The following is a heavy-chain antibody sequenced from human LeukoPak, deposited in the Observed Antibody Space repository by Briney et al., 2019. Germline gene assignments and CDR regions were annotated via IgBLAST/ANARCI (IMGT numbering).Heavy chain of an antibody. CDR1: GFTFSSYA. V-gene: IGHV3-30-3*01. CDR2: ISYDGSNK. J-gene: IGHJ4*02. Sequence: PPGRSLRLSCAASGFTFSSYAMHWVRQAPGKGLEWVAVISYDGSNKYYADSVKGRFTISRDNSKNTLYLQMNSLRAEDTAVYYCARAAIASIVGATIDYWGQGTLVTVSS. CDR3: ARAAIASIVGATIDY. D-gene: IGHD1-26*01.